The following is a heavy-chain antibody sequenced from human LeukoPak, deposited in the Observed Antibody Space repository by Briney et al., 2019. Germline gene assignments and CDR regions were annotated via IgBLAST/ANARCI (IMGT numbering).Heavy chain of an antibody. J-gene: IGHJ4*02. Sequence: SETLSLTCTVSGYSISSGYYWGWIRQPPGQGLEWIGSIYHSGSTYYNPSLKSRVTISVDTSKNQFSLKLSSVTAADTAVYYCARDRGGYTYSHDYWGQGTLVTVSS. V-gene: IGHV4-38-2*02. D-gene: IGHD5-18*01. CDR1: GYSISSGYY. CDR3: ARDRGGYTYSHDY. CDR2: IYHSGST.